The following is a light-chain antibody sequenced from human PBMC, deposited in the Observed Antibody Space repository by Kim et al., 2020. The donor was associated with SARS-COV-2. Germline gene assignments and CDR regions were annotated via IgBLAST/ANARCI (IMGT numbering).Light chain of an antibody. CDR1: QSVSSS. V-gene: IGKV3-11*01. Sequence: ELLLTQSPATLSLSPGERAPFSCRASQSVSSSLAWYQQKPGQAPRLLIYDASNRATGIPARFSGSGSGTDFTLTISSLEPEDFAVYYCQQRSNWPLTFGGEPKLEI. CDR2: DAS. CDR3: QQRSNWPLT. J-gene: IGKJ4*01.